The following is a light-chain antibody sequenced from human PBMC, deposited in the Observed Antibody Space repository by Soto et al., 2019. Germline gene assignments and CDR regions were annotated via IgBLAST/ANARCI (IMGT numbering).Light chain of an antibody. CDR1: QSVSASY. V-gene: IGKV3-20*01. CDR3: QQYVSLLFT. J-gene: IGKJ3*01. Sequence: EIVLTQSPGTLSLSPGERVTLSCRASQSVSASYLAWYQQKPGQAPRLLIYASSTRATGIPDRFSGSGSGTDFTLTISRLEPEDFAVYYCQQYVSLLFTFGPGTKVDIK. CDR2: ASS.